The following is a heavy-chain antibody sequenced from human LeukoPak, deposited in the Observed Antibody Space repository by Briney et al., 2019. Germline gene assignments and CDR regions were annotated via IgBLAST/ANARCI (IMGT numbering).Heavy chain of an antibody. CDR3: AKTEVFGSYYAILTGPFDY. CDR1: GFTLRSYA. J-gene: IGHJ4*02. Sequence: GRSVRLSCAASGFTLRSYAMSWVRPPPGKGLEWVSAISGSGGSTYYAASVKGRFTTPRDNSTNTLYLQMNSLRAEDTAVYYCAKTEVFGSYYAILTGPFDYWGQGTLVTVSS. D-gene: IGHD3-9*01. CDR2: ISGSGGST. V-gene: IGHV3-23*01.